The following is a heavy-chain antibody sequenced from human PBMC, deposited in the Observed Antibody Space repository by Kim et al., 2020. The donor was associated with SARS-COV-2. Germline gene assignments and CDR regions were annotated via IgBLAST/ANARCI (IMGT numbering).Heavy chain of an antibody. Sequence: GGSLRLSCAASGFTFSSYWMSLVRQAPGKGLEWVANIKQDGSEKYYVDSVKGRFTISRDNAKNSLYLQMNSLRAEDTAVYYCARDYLLRWLPYYGMDVWGQGTTVTVSS. J-gene: IGHJ6*02. V-gene: IGHV3-7*01. CDR3: ARDYLLRWLPYYGMDV. CDR2: IKQDGSEK. D-gene: IGHD5-12*01. CDR1: GFTFSSYW.